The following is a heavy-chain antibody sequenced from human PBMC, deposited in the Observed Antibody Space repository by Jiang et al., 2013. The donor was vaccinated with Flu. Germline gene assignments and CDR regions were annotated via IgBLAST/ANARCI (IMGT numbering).Heavy chain of an antibody. J-gene: IGHJ4*02. CDR3: AKDPGGDYYDSSGYRLNFDY. V-gene: IGHV3-23*01. D-gene: IGHD3-22*01. Sequence: SAISGSGGSTYYADSVKGRFTISRDNSKNTLYLQMNSLRAEDTAVYYCAKDPGGDYYDSSGYRLNFDYWGQGTLVTVSS. CDR2: ISGSGGST.